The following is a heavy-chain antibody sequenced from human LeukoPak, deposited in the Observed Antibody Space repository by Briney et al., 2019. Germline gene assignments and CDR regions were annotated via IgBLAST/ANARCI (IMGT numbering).Heavy chain of an antibody. J-gene: IGHJ6*02. V-gene: IGHV3-9*01. D-gene: IGHD3-3*01. CDR2: ISWNSGSI. CDR3: AKYNYITIFGAGHAQDYGMDV. Sequence: GGSLRLSCAASGFTFDDYAMHWVRQAPGEGLEWVSGISWNSGSIGYADSVKGRFTISRDNAKNSLYLQINSLRAEDTALSYCAKYNYITIFGAGHAQDYGMDVWGQGTTVTVSS. CDR1: GFTFDDYA.